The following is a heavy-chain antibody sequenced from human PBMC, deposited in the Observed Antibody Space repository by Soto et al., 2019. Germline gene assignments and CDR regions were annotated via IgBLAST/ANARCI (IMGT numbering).Heavy chain of an antibody. Sequence: GASVKVSCKVSGYTLTELSMHWVRQAPGKGLEWMGGFDPEDGETIYAQKFQGRVTMTEDTSTDTAYMELSSLRSEDTAVYYCATVTVIIPPYDSQGSYYFDYWGQGTLVTVSS. V-gene: IGHV1-24*01. J-gene: IGHJ4*02. CDR3: ATVTVIIPPYDSQGSYYFDY. CDR2: FDPEDGET. D-gene: IGHD3-10*01. CDR1: GYTLTELS.